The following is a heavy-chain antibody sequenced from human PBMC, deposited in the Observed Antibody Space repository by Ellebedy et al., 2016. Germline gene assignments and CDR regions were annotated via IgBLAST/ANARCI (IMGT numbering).Heavy chain of an antibody. CDR3: ARAGRGATPETVTRWSSLDY. D-gene: IGHD4-23*01. J-gene: IGHJ4*02. V-gene: IGHV4-59*01. Sequence: SETLSLXCTVSGGSISNSYWSWIRQPPGKGLEWIGYIYDSGITNYNPSLKSRITISVDTSKNQFSLKLSSVTAADTAVYYFARAGRGATPETVTRWSSLDYWGQGTLVTVSS. CDR1: GGSISNSY. CDR2: IYDSGIT.